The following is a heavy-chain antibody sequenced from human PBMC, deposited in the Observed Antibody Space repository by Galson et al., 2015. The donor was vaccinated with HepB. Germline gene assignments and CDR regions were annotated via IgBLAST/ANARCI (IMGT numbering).Heavy chain of an antibody. J-gene: IGHJ3*02. CDR1: GFTFSNAW. Sequence: SLRLSCAASGFTFSNAWMNWVRQAPGKGLEWVGRIKSKTDGGTTDYAAPVKGRFTISRDDSKNTLYLQMNSLKTEDTAVYYCTTVVVAATDDAFDIWGQGTMVTVSS. D-gene: IGHD2-15*01. CDR3: TTVVVAATDDAFDI. CDR2: IKSKTDGGTT. V-gene: IGHV3-15*07.